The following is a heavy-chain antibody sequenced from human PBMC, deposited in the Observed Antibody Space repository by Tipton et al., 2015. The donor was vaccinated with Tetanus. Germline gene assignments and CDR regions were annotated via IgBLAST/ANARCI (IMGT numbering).Heavy chain of an antibody. D-gene: IGHD3-10*01. CDR3: ARSHGSGGLLWFDS. CDR2: IFHTGGT. V-gene: IGHV4-30-2*06. J-gene: IGHJ5*01. CDR1: GGSINNSAYT. Sequence: TLSLTCTVSGGSINNSAYTWSWIRQSPGKGLEWIGYIFHTGGTYYNPSLKSRVTISVDGPKNQFSLNLKSVTAADTAVYYCARSHGSGGLLWFDSWGQGTLVTVSS.